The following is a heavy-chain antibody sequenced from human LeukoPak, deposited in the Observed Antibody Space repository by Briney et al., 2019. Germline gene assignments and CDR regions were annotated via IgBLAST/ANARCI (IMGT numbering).Heavy chain of an antibody. V-gene: IGHV3-13*01. D-gene: IGHD4-17*01. CDR1: GFTFRRYD. CDR2: IGTAGDT. CDR3: ARDRHDYGDHTGAYWFFDL. Sequence: GGSLRLSCAASGFTFRRYDMHWVRQAPGRGLEWDSAIGTAGDTYYPGSVKGRFTISRENAENSVYLQMNNLRAEDTAVYYCARDRHDYGDHTGAYWFFDLWGRGTLVTVSS. J-gene: IGHJ2*01.